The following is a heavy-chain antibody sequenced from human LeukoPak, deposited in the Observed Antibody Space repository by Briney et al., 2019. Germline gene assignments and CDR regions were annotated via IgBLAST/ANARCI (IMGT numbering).Heavy chain of an antibody. V-gene: IGHV3-30*18. CDR2: ISYDGSNK. D-gene: IGHD1-1*01. J-gene: IGHJ4*02. CDR1: GFTFSSYG. Sequence: GGSLRLSCAASGFTFSSYGMHWVRQAPGKGLEWVAVISYDGSNKYYADSVKGRFTISRDNSKNTLYLQINSLRAEDTAVYYCAKDGTHTDFDYWGQGSLATVCS. CDR3: AKDGTHTDFDY.